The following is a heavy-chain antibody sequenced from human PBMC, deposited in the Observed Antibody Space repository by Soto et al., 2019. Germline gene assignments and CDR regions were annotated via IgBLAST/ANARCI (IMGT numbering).Heavy chain of an antibody. CDR3: ARGVYGSGNYYTGPSAFDI. CDR1: GGTLSDHG. Sequence: QVQLEQSVAEVKKPGSSVKISCKASGGTLSDHGVSWLRQAPGQGLEWVGGTIPVFNTANYAPKFQGRVTIAADKSTNIAYMELGSLRSDDTAFYYCARGVYGSGNYYTGPSAFDIWDQGTLVIVSS. V-gene: IGHV1-69*06. D-gene: IGHD3-10*01. J-gene: IGHJ3*02. CDR2: TIPVFNTA.